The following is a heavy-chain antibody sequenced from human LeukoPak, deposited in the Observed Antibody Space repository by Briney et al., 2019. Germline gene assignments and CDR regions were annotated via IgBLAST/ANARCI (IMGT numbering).Heavy chain of an antibody. J-gene: IGHJ6*02. Sequence: GGFLRLSCAASGFTFSSYGMHWVRQAPGKGLEWVAVIWYDGSNKYYADSVKGRFTISRDNSKNTLYLQMNSLRAEDTAVYYCARDEERITMVRGVTSYYGMDVWGQGTTVTVSS. CDR2: IWYDGSNK. CDR3: ARDEERITMVRGVTSYYGMDV. V-gene: IGHV3-33*01. D-gene: IGHD3-10*01. CDR1: GFTFSSYG.